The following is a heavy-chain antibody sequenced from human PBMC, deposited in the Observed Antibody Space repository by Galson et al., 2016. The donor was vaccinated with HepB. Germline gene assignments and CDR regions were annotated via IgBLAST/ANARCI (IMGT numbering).Heavy chain of an antibody. V-gene: IGHV4-39*01. Sequence: SETLSLTCTASGASLNRNTYYWDWIRQPPGKGLEWIGTIYYSGNTYYNPSLKSRVTISVDTSKNQFSLKLSSVTAADTAVYYCARHRTYGDSPAAFEIWGQGTMVTVSS. J-gene: IGHJ3*02. CDR2: IYYSGNT. CDR1: GASLNRNTYY. CDR3: ARHRTYGDSPAAFEI. D-gene: IGHD7-27*01.